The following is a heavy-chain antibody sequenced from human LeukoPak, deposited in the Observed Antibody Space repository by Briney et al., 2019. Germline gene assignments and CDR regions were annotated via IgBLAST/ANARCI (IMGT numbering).Heavy chain of an antibody. J-gene: IGHJ4*02. CDR3: ARSGYFLYYFDY. Sequence: SETLSLTCSVSGGSISSSSYYWGWIRQPPGKGLAWIGSIYYSGTTYYNPSLKSRVTISVDTSKNQFSLKLSSVTAADTAVYYCARSGYFLYYFDYWGQGTLVTVSS. CDR2: IYYSGTT. D-gene: IGHD3-3*01. CDR1: GGSISSSSYY. V-gene: IGHV4-39*01.